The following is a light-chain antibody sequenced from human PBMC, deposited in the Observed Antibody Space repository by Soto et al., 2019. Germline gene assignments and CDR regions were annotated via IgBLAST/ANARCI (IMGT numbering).Light chain of an antibody. Sequence: DIQLTQSPSFLSASVVDTVTITCRASQALSNYLAWYQQKPGKAPDLLIYSASTLQSGVPSRFSGSGSETEFTLTISSLQPEDFATYYCQQANSFPLTFGGGTKVDIK. CDR3: QQANSFPLT. J-gene: IGKJ4*01. CDR1: QALSNY. CDR2: SAS. V-gene: IGKV1-9*01.